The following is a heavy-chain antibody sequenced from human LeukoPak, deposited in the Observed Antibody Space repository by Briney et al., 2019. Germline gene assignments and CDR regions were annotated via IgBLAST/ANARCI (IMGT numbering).Heavy chain of an antibody. D-gene: IGHD3-22*01. CDR3: ARVVIRYYYYMDV. CDR2: IYTSEST. J-gene: IGHJ6*03. V-gene: IGHV4-4*09. Sequence: SETLSLTCTVSGGSIGSYYWSWIRQPPGKGLEWIGYIYTSESTNYNPSLKSRLTISVDTSKNQFSLKLSSVTAADTAVYYCARVVIRYYYYMDVWGKGTTVTVSS. CDR1: GGSIGSYY.